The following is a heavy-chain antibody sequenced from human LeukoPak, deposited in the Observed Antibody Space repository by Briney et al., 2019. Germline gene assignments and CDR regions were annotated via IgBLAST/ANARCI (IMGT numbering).Heavy chain of an antibody. J-gene: IGHJ6*03. CDR2: ISSSSSYI. Sequence: GGSLRLSCAASGFTFSSYSMNWVRQAPGKGLEWVSSISSSSSYIYYADSVKGRFTISRDNAKNSLYLQMNSLRAEDTAVYYCARDTDYDSSGYLRRGYYYYMDVWGKGTTVTISS. CDR3: ARDTDYDSSGYLRRGYYYYMDV. D-gene: IGHD3-22*01. V-gene: IGHV3-21*01. CDR1: GFTFSSYS.